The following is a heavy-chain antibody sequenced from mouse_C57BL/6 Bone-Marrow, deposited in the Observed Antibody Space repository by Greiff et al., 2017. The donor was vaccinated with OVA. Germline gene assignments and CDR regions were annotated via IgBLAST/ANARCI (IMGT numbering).Heavy chain of an antibody. CDR1: GFTFSSYA. D-gene: IGHD2-4*01. V-gene: IGHV5-4*03. J-gene: IGHJ1*03. CDR2: ISDGGSYT. CDR3: ARGLTSWYFDV. Sequence: EVKLMESGGGLVKPGGSLKLSCAASGFTFSSYAMSWVRQTPEKRLEWVATISDGGSYTYYPDNVKGRFTISRDNAKNNLYLQMSHLKSEDTAMYYCARGLTSWYFDVWGTGTTVTVSS.